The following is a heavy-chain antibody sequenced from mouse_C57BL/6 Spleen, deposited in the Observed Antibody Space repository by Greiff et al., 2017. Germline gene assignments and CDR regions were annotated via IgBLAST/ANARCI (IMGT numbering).Heavy chain of an antibody. D-gene: IGHD1-1*01. V-gene: IGHV1-26*01. CDR3: ARWGNYYGSPYYYAMDY. CDR2: INPNNGGT. CDR1: GYTFTDYY. Sequence: EVQLQQSGPELVKPGASVKISCKASGYTFTDYYMNWVKQSHGKSLEWIGDINPNNGGTSYNQKFKGKATLTVDKSSSTAYMELRSLTSEDSAVYYCARWGNYYGSPYYYAMDYWGQGTSVTVSS. J-gene: IGHJ4*01.